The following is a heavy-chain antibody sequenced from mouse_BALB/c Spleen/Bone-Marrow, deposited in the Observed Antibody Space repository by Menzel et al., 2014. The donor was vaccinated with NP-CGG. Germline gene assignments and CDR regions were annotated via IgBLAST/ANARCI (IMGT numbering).Heavy chain of an antibody. J-gene: IGHJ4*01. D-gene: IGHD1-2*01. CDR1: GFNIKDYY. CDR2: IDPENGDT. Sequence: EVQLVESGAELVRSGASVKLSCTASGFNIKDYYMHWVKQRPEQGLEWIGWIDPENGDTEYAPKFQGKATMTADPSSNTAYLQLSSLTSEDTAVYYCSAWNYYGGMGCWGQGTSVTVSS. CDR3: SAWNYYGGMGC. V-gene: IGHV14-4*02.